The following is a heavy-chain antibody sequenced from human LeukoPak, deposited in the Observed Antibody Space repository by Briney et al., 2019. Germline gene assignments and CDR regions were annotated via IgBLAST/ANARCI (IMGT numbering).Heavy chain of an antibody. Sequence: PGGSLRLSCAASGFTFSSYAMSWVRQAPGKGLEWVSAISGSGGSTYYADSVKGRFTISRDNSKNTLYLQMNSLRAEDTAVYYCTKTNIVVVPAATDYWGQGTPVTVSS. CDR1: GFTFSSYA. CDR2: ISGSGGST. CDR3: TKTNIVVVPAATDY. J-gene: IGHJ4*02. D-gene: IGHD2-2*01. V-gene: IGHV3-23*01.